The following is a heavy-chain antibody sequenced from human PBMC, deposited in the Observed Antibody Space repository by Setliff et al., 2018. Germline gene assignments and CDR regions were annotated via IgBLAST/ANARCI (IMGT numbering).Heavy chain of an antibody. CDR1: GGSISSSNW. CDR2: IYHSGST. CDR3: ARGYCNSAGCFFAGWFDP. J-gene: IGHJ5*02. Sequence: PSETLSLTCAVSGGSISSSNWWSWVRQPPGKGLEWIGEIYHSGSTNYNPSLKSRVTISVDKSKNQFSLKLSSVTAADTAVYYCARGYCNSAGCFFAGWFDPWGQGTLVTVSS. V-gene: IGHV4-4*02. D-gene: IGHD2-2*01.